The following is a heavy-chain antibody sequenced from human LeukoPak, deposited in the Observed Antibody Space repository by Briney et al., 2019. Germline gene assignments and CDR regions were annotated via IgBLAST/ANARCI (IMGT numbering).Heavy chain of an antibody. CDR3: ANEIRPNDY. D-gene: IGHD4-17*01. CDR1: EFDFSSHA. J-gene: IGHJ4*02. CDR2: ISISGSKT. V-gene: IGHV3-23*01. Sequence: GGSLRLSCAASEFDFSSHAMTWVRQAPGKGLEWVSAISISGSKTYYADSVKGRFTISRDNSKNTLYLQMNSLRAEDTAVYYCANEIRPNDYWGQGTQVTVSS.